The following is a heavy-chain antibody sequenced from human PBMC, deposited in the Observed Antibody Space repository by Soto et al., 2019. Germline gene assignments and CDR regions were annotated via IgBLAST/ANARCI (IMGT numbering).Heavy chain of an antibody. V-gene: IGHV4-39*02. CDR2: IYYDGST. CDR1: GGSINSNNYY. Sequence: SETLSLTCTVSGGSINSNNYYWAWIRQPPGKGLAWIASIYYDGSTYYDTSLKSRVTISIDTSKNQFSLRLTSMTAADTAVYYCAKVVVAATRHSDFDSWGQGTLVTVSS. J-gene: IGHJ4*02. CDR3: AKVVVAATRHSDFDS. D-gene: IGHD2-15*01.